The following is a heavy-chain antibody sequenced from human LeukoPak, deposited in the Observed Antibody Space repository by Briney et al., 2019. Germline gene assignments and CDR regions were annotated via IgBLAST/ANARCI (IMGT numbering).Heavy chain of an antibody. CDR3: ARGGYSNYPFDY. D-gene: IGHD4-11*01. J-gene: IGHJ4*02. Sequence: ASVKVSCKASGGTFSSYAISWVRQAPGQGLEWMGGIIPIFGTANYAQKFQGRVTITTDESTSTAYMELSSLRSEDTAVYYCARGGYSNYPFDYWGQGTLVTVSS. V-gene: IGHV1-69*05. CDR2: IIPIFGTA. CDR1: GGTFSSYA.